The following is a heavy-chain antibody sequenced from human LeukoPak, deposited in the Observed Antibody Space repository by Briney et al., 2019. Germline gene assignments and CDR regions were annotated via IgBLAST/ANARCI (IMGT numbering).Heavy chain of an antibody. Sequence: ASVKVSCKASGYTFTGYHIHWVRQAPGQGLEWMGRINPYSGDTNFAQKFQGRVTMSRETSTTTAYMDLSSLTPDDTAVYFCARDQGSLTRSWYTGYWGQGTQVTVSS. V-gene: IGHV1-2*06. CDR3: ARDQGSLTRSWYTGY. J-gene: IGHJ4*02. D-gene: IGHD6-13*01. CDR2: INPYSGDT. CDR1: GYTFTGYH.